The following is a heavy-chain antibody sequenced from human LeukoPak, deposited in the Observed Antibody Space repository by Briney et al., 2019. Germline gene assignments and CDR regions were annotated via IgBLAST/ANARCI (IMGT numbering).Heavy chain of an antibody. Sequence: GGSLRLSCAASGFIFTSYAMSWVRQAPGKGLEWVSAILSGGDTTSYADSVRGRFTISRDNSKNTLYLQMNSLRAEDTAVYYCAKVGPLSSTTGLGTDYWGQGTLVTVSS. CDR3: AKVGPLSSTTGLGTDY. D-gene: IGHD2/OR15-2a*01. V-gene: IGHV3-23*01. CDR1: GFIFTSYA. CDR2: ILSGGDTT. J-gene: IGHJ4*02.